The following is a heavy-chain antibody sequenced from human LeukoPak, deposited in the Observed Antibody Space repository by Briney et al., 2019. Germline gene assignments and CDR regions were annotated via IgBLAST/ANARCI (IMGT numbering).Heavy chain of an antibody. J-gene: IGHJ3*02. CDR3: ARAHGSGSYYAGDAFDI. V-gene: IGHV3-21*01. CDR1: GFTFSSYS. Sequence: GGSLRLSCAASGFTFSSYSMNWVRQAPGKGLEWVSSISSSSSYIYYADSVKGRFTISRDNAKNSLYLQMNSLRAEDTAVHYCARAHGSGSYYAGDAFDIWGQGTMVTVSS. CDR2: ISSSSSYI. D-gene: IGHD3-10*01.